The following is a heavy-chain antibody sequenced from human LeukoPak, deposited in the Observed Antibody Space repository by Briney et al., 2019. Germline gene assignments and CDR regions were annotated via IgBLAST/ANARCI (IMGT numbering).Heavy chain of an antibody. CDR2: ISGGRGYI. CDR3: AKWSKQLGIDY. CDR1: GCTFDDYA. V-gene: IGHV3-21*01. D-gene: IGHD6-13*01. Sequence: PGGSLTLSCEASGCTFDDYAMTWVRQAPGKGLEWVSSISGGRGYIYSADSVKGRFTISRDNAKNSHFLQVNSLRAEDKAGYKCAKWSKQLGIDYWGQGTLVTVSS. J-gene: IGHJ4*02.